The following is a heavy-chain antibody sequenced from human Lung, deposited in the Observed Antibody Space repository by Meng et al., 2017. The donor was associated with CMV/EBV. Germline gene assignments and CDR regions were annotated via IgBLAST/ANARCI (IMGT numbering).Heavy chain of an antibody. J-gene: IGHJ4*01. Sequence: VQLVQSGAEVKRPGASGKISCQASGYSFSRFYLNWARQAPGHGLEWLGRVNPISDDTHLAQKFEGRITVTRGATINTAFMELTRLRPDDTAVYYCAKSSDNGWSSWGPGTLVTVSS. CDR3: AKSSDNGWSS. D-gene: IGHD6-19*01. V-gene: IGHV1-2*06. CDR1: GYSFSRFY. CDR2: VNPISDDT.